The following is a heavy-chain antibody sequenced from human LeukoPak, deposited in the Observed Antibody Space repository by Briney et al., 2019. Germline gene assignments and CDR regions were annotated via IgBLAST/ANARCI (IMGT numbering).Heavy chain of an antibody. J-gene: IGHJ4*02. CDR1: GFTVSSNS. V-gene: IGHV3-53*01. Sequence: GSLRLSCTVSGFTVSSNSMSWVRQAPGKGLEWVSFTYSGGNTHYSDSVKGRFTISRDNSKNTLYLQMNSLRAEDTAVYYCARRAGEYSHPYDYWGQGTLVTVSS. CDR2: TYSGGNT. CDR3: ARRAGEYSHPYDY. D-gene: IGHD4-17*01.